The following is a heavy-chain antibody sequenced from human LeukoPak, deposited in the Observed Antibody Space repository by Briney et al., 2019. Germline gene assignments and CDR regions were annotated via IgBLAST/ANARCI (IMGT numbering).Heavy chain of an antibody. V-gene: IGHV3-48*03. Sequence: GGSLRLSCAASGFTFSSYEMNWVRQAPGKGLEWVSYISSSGSTKYYADSVKGRFTISRDNAKNSLYLQMNSLRAEDTAVYYCARGSRGYCGGDCYPDAFDIWGQGTMVTVSS. J-gene: IGHJ3*02. CDR1: GFTFSSYE. CDR3: ARGSRGYCGGDCYPDAFDI. D-gene: IGHD2-21*02. CDR2: ISSSGSTK.